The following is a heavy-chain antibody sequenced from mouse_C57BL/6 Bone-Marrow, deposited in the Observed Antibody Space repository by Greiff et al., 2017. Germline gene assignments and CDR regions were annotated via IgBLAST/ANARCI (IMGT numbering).Heavy chain of an antibody. V-gene: IGHV14-3*01. Sequence: VQLQQSVAELVRPGASVKLSCTASGFNIKNTYMHWVKQRPEQGLEWIGRIDPANGNTKYAPKFQGKATLTADTSSNTAYLQLSSLTSEDTAIYYCALGGVYYYCSTYWYFDVWGTGTTITVCS. CDR2: IDPANGNT. D-gene: IGHD1-1*01. CDR1: GFNIKNTY. J-gene: IGHJ1*03. CDR3: ALGGVYYYCSTYWYFDV.